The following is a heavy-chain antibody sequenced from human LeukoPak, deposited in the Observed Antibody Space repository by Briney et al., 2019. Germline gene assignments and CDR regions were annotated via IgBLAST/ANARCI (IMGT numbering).Heavy chain of an antibody. CDR3: AKDNGLDYDFWSGSHGMDV. CDR1: GFTFSSYW. J-gene: IGHJ6*02. V-gene: IGHV3-7*03. Sequence: GGSLRLSCAASGFTFSSYWMNWARQAPGKGLEWVASINHNGNVNYYVDSVKGRFTISRDNAKNSLYLQMNSLRAEDTALYYCAKDNGLDYDFWSGSHGMDVWGQGTTVTVSS. CDR2: INHNGNVN. D-gene: IGHD3-3*01.